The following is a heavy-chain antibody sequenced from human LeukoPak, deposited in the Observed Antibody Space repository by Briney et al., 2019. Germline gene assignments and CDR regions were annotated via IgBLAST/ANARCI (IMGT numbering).Heavy chain of an antibody. J-gene: IGHJ6*02. D-gene: IGHD2-15*01. Sequence: ASVKVSCKSSGYLFTGYYMHWVRQAPAQGLEGMGCIKPNSGGTKYAQNFQGRVTMTRDTSMSAAYMELSRLRSDDTAVYYCARSSYCSAISCYRENYCALDVWGQGTTVTVSS. CDR3: ARSSYCSAISCYRENYCALDV. CDR2: IKPNSGGT. CDR1: GYLFTGYY. V-gene: IGHV1-2*02.